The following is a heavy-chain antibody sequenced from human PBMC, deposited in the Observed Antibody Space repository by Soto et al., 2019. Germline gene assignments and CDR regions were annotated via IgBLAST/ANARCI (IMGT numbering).Heavy chain of an antibody. CDR2: ISGSGGST. D-gene: IGHD2-21*02. Sequence: GGSLRLSCAASGFTFSSYAMSWVRQAPGKGLEWVSAISGSGGSTYYADSVKGRFTISRDNSKNTLYLQMNSLRAEDTSVYCCAKDRSGGLLGYFDYWGQGTLVTVSS. CDR1: GFTFSSYA. V-gene: IGHV3-23*01. J-gene: IGHJ4*02. CDR3: AKDRSGGLLGYFDY.